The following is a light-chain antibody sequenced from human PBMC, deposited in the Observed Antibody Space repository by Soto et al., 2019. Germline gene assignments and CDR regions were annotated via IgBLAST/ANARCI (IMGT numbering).Light chain of an antibody. CDR3: GSYAGSSNV. CDR1: SSDVGGYNY. J-gene: IGLJ1*01. Sequence: QSLMTHPPSASGSPGQSVAISCTGTSSDVGGYNYVSWYQQHPGKAPKLMIYEVNKRPSGVPDRFSGSKSGNTASLTVSGLQAEDEADYYCGSYAGSSNVFGTGTKVTVL. V-gene: IGLV2-8*01. CDR2: EVN.